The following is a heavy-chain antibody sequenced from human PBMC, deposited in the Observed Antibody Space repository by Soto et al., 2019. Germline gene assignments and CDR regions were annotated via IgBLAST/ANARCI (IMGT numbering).Heavy chain of an antibody. V-gene: IGHV3-7*01. CDR1: GFIFSSSW. Sequence: PAETLSLSCAASGFIFSSSWLSWVRKAPGKGLGWVANRNPDGSEKSYVDSVRGRFTISRDNAKNSLYLQVNSLRAEDTSVYYCARGIAPPRHDAFDIWGQGTMVTVSS. J-gene: IGHJ3*02. CDR3: ARGIAPPRHDAFDI. D-gene: IGHD6-13*01. CDR2: RNPDGSEK.